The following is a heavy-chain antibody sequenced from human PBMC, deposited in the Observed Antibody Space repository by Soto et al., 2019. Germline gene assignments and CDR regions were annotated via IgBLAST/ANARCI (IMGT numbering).Heavy chain of an antibody. CDR1: GFTLSAYS. V-gene: IGHV3-21*01. Sequence: GGSLRLSCAASGFTLSAYSMNWVRQTPGKGLEWVSSISTSSTYIHYADSVKGRFTISRDNAKNSLFLQMNSLTAEDTAVYYCARATPLDPDYGGNPFSDFWGQGTLVTVSS. J-gene: IGHJ4*02. CDR2: ISTSSTYI. D-gene: IGHD4-17*01. CDR3: ARATPLDPDYGGNPFSDF.